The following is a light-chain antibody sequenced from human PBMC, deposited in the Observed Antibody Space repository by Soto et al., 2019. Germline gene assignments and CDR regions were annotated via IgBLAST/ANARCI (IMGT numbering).Light chain of an antibody. V-gene: IGKV1D-16*01. CDR3: QQYNNSPLT. Sequence: DIKMTQSPSSLSASVGDRVTITCRASQGVRGWLAWYQQKPGKAPKSLIYAASTLQDGVPARFSGNGSETDFTLTISSPQSEDIGTYYCQQYNNSPLTFGGGTKVDIK. CDR1: QGVRGW. J-gene: IGKJ4*01. CDR2: AAS.